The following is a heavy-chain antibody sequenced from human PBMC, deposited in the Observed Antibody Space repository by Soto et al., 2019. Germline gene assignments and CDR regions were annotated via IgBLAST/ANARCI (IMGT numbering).Heavy chain of an antibody. CDR3: ARVAMSDGRPWFDP. Sequence: GASVKVSCKASGGTFSSYAISWVRQAPGQGLEWMGGIIPIFGTANYAQKFQGRVTITADESTSTAYMELSSLRSEDTAVYYCARVAMSDGRPWFDPWGQGTLVTVSS. CDR2: IIPIFGTA. J-gene: IGHJ5*02. D-gene: IGHD2-2*01. V-gene: IGHV1-69*13. CDR1: GGTFSSYA.